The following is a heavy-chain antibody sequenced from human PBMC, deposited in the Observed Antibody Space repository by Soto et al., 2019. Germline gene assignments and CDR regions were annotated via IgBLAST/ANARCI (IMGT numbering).Heavy chain of an antibody. CDR1: GGSFSGYY. V-gene: IGHV4-34*01. CDR2: INHSGST. J-gene: IGHJ4*02. D-gene: IGHD3-10*01. CDR3: ARRPRDSRYGYFFDY. Sequence: SETLSLTCAVYGGSFSGYYWSWIRQPPGKGLEWIGEINHSGSTNYNPSLKSRVTISVDTSKNQFSLKLSSVTAADTAVYYCARRPRDSRYGYFFDYRGQGTLVTVSS.